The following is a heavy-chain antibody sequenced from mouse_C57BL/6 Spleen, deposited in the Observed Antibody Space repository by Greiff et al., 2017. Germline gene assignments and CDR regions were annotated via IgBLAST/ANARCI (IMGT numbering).Heavy chain of an antibody. V-gene: IGHV1-63*01. J-gene: IGHJ4*01. CDR3: ARGSRGGYAMDY. CDR2: IYPGGGYT. D-gene: IGHD1-1*01. CDR1: GYTFTNYW. Sequence: VQLQQSGAELVRPGTSVKMSCKASGYTFTNYWIGWAKQRPGHGLAWIGDIYPGGGYTNYNEKFKGKATLTADKSSSTAYMQFSSLTSEDSAIYYCARGSRGGYAMDYWGQGTSVTVSS.